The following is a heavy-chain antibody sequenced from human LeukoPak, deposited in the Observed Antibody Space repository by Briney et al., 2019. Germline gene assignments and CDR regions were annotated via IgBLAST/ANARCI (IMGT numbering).Heavy chain of an antibody. CDR1: GYKFNSYW. D-gene: IGHD6-13*01. V-gene: IGHV5-51*01. CDR3: ARQGEAAAGTAFDY. J-gene: IGHJ4*02. CDR2: IHPGDSDT. Sequence: GESLKISCKGSGYKFNSYWIGWVRQMPGKGLEWMGIIHPGDSDTRYSPSFQGQVTISADKPISTAYLQWSSLKASDTAMYYCARQGEAAAGTAFDYWGQGTLVTVSS.